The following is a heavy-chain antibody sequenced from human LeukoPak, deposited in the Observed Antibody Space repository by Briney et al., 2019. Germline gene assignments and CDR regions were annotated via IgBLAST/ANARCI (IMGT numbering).Heavy chain of an antibody. Sequence: NTSETLSLTCTVSGGFISNGGHYWRWIRQHPEKGLEWIAYIYYTGKINYNPSLKSRIAMSVDTSKNQFSLKLSSVTAADTAVYYCARRVGKFPTYYFDYWGQGARVTVSS. V-gene: IGHV4-31*03. CDR3: ARRVGKFPTYYFDY. J-gene: IGHJ4*02. D-gene: IGHD1-1*01. CDR1: GGFISNGGHY. CDR2: IYYTGKI.